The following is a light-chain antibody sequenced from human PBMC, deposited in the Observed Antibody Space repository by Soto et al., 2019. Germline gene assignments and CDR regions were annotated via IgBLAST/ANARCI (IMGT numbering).Light chain of an antibody. J-gene: IGLJ3*02. CDR1: TSDVGSHNF. CDR2: EVT. V-gene: IGLV2-14*01. CDR3: SSFTNSILV. Sequence: QSALTQPASVSGSPGQSITISCTGTTSDVGSHNFVSWYQQLPGKAPKLLIYEVTNRPSGTSNRFSGSKSGNTASLTISGLQAEDEADYYCSSFTNSILVFGGGTQLTGL.